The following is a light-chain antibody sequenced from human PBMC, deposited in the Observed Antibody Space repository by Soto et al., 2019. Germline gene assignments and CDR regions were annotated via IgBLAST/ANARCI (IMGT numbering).Light chain of an antibody. CDR2: GAS. V-gene: IGKV3-20*01. J-gene: IGKJ2*01. Sequence: EIVLTQSPGTLSLSPGERATLSCRASQSVSSSYLAWYQQKPGQAPWLLIYGASSRATGIPDRFSGSGSGTDFTLTIIRLEPEDFAVYYCQQYGSSPPNTFGQGTKLEIK. CDR3: QQYGSSPPNT. CDR1: QSVSSSY.